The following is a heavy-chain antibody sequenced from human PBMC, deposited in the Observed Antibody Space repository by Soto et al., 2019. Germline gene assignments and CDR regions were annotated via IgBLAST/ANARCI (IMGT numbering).Heavy chain of an antibody. V-gene: IGHV1-24*01. D-gene: IGHD1-26*01. CDR3: ATSHKGWELLLVY. CDR1: GNTLTELS. CDR2: FDPEAGEK. Sequence: QVQVVQSGAEVKKPGASVKVSCKVSGNTLTELSMYWVRQAPGKGLEWMGGFDPEAGEKIYAQKFQGRVTMTEDSPIDTAYLELSSLKSEDTAVYYCATSHKGWELLLVYWGQGTLVTVSS. J-gene: IGHJ4*02.